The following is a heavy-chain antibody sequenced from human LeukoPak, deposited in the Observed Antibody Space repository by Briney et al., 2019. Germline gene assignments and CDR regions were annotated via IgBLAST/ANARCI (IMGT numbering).Heavy chain of an antibody. V-gene: IGHV4-59*01. J-gene: IGHJ4*02. CDR3: ARFRLYYFDY. Sequence: PSETLSLTCTVSGVSISSYYWSWIRQPPGKGLEWIGYIYYSGSTNYNPSLKSRVTISVDTSKNQFSLKLSSVTAADTAVYYCARFRLYYFDYWGQGTLVTVSS. CDR1: GVSISSYY. CDR2: IYYSGST.